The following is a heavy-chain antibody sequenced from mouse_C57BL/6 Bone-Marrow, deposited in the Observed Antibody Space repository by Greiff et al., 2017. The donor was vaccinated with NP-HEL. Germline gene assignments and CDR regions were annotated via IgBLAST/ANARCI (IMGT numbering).Heavy chain of an antibody. CDR2: INPNNGGT. CDR1: GYTFTDYN. D-gene: IGHD1-1*01. J-gene: IGHJ1*03. Sequence: VQLQQSGPELVKPGASVKIPCKASGYTFTDYNMDWVKQSHGKSLEWIGDINPNNGGTIYNQKFKGKATLTVDKSSRTAYMELRSLTSEDTAVYYCARDGYGSSYRWYFDVWGTGTTVTVSS. CDR3: ARDGYGSSYRWYFDV. V-gene: IGHV1-18*01.